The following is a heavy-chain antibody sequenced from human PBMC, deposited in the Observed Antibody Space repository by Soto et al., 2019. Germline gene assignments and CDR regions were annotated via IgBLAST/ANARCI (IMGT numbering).Heavy chain of an antibody. V-gene: IGHV1-18*01. Sequence: QVQLVQSGAEVKKPGASVKVSCKASGYTFSSYGISWVRQAPGQGLEWMGWISAYNDNTKYAHNLQGRVTMTTDTFTSTAFMELRSLRSDDTAVYYCARESPPADYWGQGTLVTVSS. J-gene: IGHJ4*02. CDR1: GYTFSSYG. CDR2: ISAYNDNT. CDR3: ARESPPADY.